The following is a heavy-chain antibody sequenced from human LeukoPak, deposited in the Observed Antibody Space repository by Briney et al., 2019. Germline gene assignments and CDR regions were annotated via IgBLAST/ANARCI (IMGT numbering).Heavy chain of an antibody. CDR2: ISAYNGNT. D-gene: IGHD1/OR15-1a*01. CDR3: ARDYLFQDRTYSYYGMDV. CDR1: GYTFTSYG. J-gene: IGHJ6*02. Sequence: ASVKVSCKASGYTFTSYGISWVRQAPGQGLEWMGWISAYNGNTNYAQKLQGRVTMTTDTSTSTAYMELRSLRSDDTAVYYCARDYLFQDRTYSYYGMDVWGQGTTVTVSS. V-gene: IGHV1-18*01.